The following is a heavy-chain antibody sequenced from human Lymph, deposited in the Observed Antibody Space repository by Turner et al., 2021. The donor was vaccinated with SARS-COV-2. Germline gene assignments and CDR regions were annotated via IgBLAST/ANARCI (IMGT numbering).Heavy chain of an antibody. CDR3: ARDTVGDYSYYYNGIDV. CDR2: INPNSGCT. V-gene: IGHV1-2*02. CDR1: GYIYNDYH. Sequence: QLQLVQSGAEVKRPGAPVKVSCEAPGYIYNDYHMHWVLQAPGQVLEWMGWINPNSGCTNNAQKFQVRVTMTMDTCISTAYMEVSRLRSDDTAIYYCARDTVGDYSYYYNGIDVWGQGATVTVSS. J-gene: IGHJ6*02. D-gene: IGHD4-17*01.